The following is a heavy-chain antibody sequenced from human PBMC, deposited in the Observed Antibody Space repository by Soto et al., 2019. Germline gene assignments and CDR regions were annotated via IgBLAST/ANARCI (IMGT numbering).Heavy chain of an antibody. Sequence: EVQLVESGGGLVKPGGSLRLSCPVSGFTFSSYSMNWVRQAPGKGLEWVSSISSSSSYIYYADSVKGRFTISRDNAKNSLYRQMNSLRAEDTAVYYCARKLGPTDYYFVMDVWGQGTTVTVSS. J-gene: IGHJ6*02. D-gene: IGHD7-27*01. V-gene: IGHV3-21*06. CDR1: GFTFSSYS. CDR3: ARKLGPTDYYFVMDV. CDR2: ISSSSSYI.